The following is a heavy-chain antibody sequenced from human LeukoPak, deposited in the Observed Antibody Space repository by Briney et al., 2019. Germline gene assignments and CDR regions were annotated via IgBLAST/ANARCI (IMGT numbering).Heavy chain of an antibody. CDR1: GGSFSGYY. Sequence: SETLCLTCAVYGGSFSGYYWSWIRQPPGKGLEWIGEINHSGSTNYNPSLKSRVTISVDTSKNQFSLKLSSVTAADTAVYYCASHSGGYAYWGQGTLVTVSS. D-gene: IGHD5-12*01. V-gene: IGHV4-34*01. CDR2: INHSGST. CDR3: ASHSGGYAY. J-gene: IGHJ4*02.